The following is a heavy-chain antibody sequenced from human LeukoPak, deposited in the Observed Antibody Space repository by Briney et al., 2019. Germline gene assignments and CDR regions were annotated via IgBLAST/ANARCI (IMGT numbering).Heavy chain of an antibody. CDR1: RFPPRKYA. V-gene: IGHV3-23*01. Sequence: PGGSLRLSCVGSRFPPRKYAMSWVRQAPGKGLEWVSGISGSDGSKYYADSVRGRFTISRDNSKDTLFLQMSSLRADDTAKYYCAKEPEPFLEWHFDNWGQGTLVIVSS. D-gene: IGHD3-3*02. CDR2: ISGSDGSK. CDR3: AKEPEPFLEWHFDN. J-gene: IGHJ4*02.